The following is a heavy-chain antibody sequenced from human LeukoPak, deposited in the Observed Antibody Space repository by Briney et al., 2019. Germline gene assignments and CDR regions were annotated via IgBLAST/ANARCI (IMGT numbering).Heavy chain of an antibody. D-gene: IGHD2-2*01. CDR3: ARYCSSTSCYPEASYYFDY. J-gene: IGHJ4*02. CDR2: INHSGST. V-gene: IGHV4-34*01. Sequence: SETLPLTCAVYGGSFSGYYWSWIRQPPGKGLEWIGEINHSGSTNYNPSLKSRVTISVDTSKNQFSLKLSSVTAADTAVYYCARYCSSTSCYPEASYYFDYWGQGTLVTVSS. CDR1: GGSFSGYY.